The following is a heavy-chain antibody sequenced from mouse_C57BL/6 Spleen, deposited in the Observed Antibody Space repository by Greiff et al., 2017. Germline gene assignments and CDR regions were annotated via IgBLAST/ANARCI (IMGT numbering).Heavy chain of an antibody. Sequence: QVQLQQSGAELVRPGASVTLSCKASGYTFTDYEMHWVQQTPVHGLEWIGAIDPETGGTSYNQKFKGQAILTADKSSSTAYMEFRSLSSEDSAVYCCTRADAGFAYWGQGTLVTVSA. CDR1: GYTFTDYE. D-gene: IGHD3-1*01. CDR2: IDPETGGT. J-gene: IGHJ3*01. V-gene: IGHV1-15*01. CDR3: TRADAGFAY.